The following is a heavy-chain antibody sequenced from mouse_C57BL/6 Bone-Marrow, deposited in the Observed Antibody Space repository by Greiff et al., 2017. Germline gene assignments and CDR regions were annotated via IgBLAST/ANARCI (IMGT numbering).Heavy chain of an antibody. Sequence: VQLQESGPELVKPGASVKISCKASGYTFTDYYINWVKQRPGQGLEWIGWIFPGSGSTYYNEKFKGKATLTVDKSSSTAYMLLSSLTSEDSAVYFCARSTVVAPTNPLFAYWGQGTLVTVSA. CDR3: ARSTVVAPTNPLFAY. V-gene: IGHV1-75*01. D-gene: IGHD1-1*01. CDR2: IFPGSGST. CDR1: GYTFTDYY. J-gene: IGHJ3*01.